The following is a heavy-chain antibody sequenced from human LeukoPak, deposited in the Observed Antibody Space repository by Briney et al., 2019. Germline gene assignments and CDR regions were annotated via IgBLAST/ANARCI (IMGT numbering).Heavy chain of an antibody. J-gene: IGHJ5*02. CDR2: INAGNGNT. D-gene: IGHD6-13*01. CDR1: GYTFTSYA. V-gene: IGHV1-3*01. CDR3: ARGADSSSWYGGWFDP. Sequence: GASVKVSCKASGYTFTSYAIHWVRQAPGQRLEWMGWINAGNGNTKYSQKFQGRVTITRDTSASTAYMELSSLRSEDTAVYYCARGADSSSWYGGWFDPWGQGTLVTVSS.